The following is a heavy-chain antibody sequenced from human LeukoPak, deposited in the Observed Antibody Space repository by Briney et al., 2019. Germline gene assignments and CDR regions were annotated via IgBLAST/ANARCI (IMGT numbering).Heavy chain of an antibody. CDR2: ITAGGDST. D-gene: IGHD6-13*01. J-gene: IGHJ4*02. CDR1: GFTFSSYW. CDR3: AKSHASIWNVYDY. V-gene: IGHV3-23*01. Sequence: PGGSLRLSCAASGFTFSSYWMHWVRQAPGKGLVWVSAITAGGDSTYYAESVKGRFTISRDNLKNMVFLQMSTLRAEDTAIYYCAKSHASIWNVYDYWGQGTLVTVSS.